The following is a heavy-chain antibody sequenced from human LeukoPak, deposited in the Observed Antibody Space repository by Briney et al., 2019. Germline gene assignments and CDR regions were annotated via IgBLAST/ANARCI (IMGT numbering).Heavy chain of an antibody. D-gene: IGHD2-15*01. J-gene: IGHJ4*02. CDR1: GFTFSSYA. CDR3: AKARYCSGGSCYFDY. V-gene: IGHV3-23*01. CDR2: ISGSGGST. Sequence: TGGSLRLSCAASGFTFSSYAMSWVRQAPGKGLEWVSAISGSGGSTYYADSVKGRFTISRDNSKNTLYLQMNSLRAEDTAVYYCAKARYCSGGSCYFDYWGQGTLVTVSP.